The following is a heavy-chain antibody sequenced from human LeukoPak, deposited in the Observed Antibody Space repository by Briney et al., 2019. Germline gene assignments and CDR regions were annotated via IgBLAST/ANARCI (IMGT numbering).Heavy chain of an antibody. V-gene: IGHV3-21*01. Sequence: PGGSLRLSCAASGFTFSRYWMTWVRQAPGKGLEWVSSISSGSSYIYYADSVKGRFTVSRDNAKHSLYLQMNSLRAEDTAVYYCVRDAKQYYDILTGYYNDAFDIWGQGTMVTVSS. CDR2: ISSGSSYI. J-gene: IGHJ3*02. CDR1: GFTFSRYW. CDR3: VRDAKQYYDILTGYYNDAFDI. D-gene: IGHD3-9*01.